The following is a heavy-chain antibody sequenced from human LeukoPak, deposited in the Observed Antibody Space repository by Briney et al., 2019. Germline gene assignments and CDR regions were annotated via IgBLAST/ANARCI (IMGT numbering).Heavy chain of an antibody. D-gene: IGHD3-22*01. CDR2: VNHSGST. CDR1: GGSFSGYY. CDR3: AREAKYYYDSSGYFDY. Sequence: SETLSLTCAVYGGSFSGYYWSWIRQPPGKGLEWIGEVNHSGSTYYNPSLKSRVTISVDTSKNQFSLKLSSVTAADTAVYYCAREAKYYYDSSGYFDYWGQGTLVTVSS. V-gene: IGHV4-34*01. J-gene: IGHJ4*02.